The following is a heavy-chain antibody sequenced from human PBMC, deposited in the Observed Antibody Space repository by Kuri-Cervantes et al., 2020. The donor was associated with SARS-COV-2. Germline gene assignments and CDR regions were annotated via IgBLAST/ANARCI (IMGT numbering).Heavy chain of an antibody. CDR3: ARATWVAVAGMDTFDI. Sequence: GSLRLSCTVSGGSISSYYWSWIRQPPGKGLEWIGYIYYSGSTNYNPSLKSRVTISVDTSKNQFSLKLSSVTAADTAVYYCARATWVAVAGMDTFDIWGQGTMVTVSS. V-gene: IGHV4-59*01. CDR1: GGSISSYY. J-gene: IGHJ3*02. CDR2: IYYSGST. D-gene: IGHD6-19*01.